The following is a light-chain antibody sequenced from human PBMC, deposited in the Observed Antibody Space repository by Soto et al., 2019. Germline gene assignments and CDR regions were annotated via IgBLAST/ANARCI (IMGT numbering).Light chain of an antibody. V-gene: IGKV1-5*01. CDR1: QSISSW. J-gene: IGKJ2*01. CDR3: QQYDSFPVT. Sequence: DIQMTQSPSTLSASVGDRVTITCRASQSISSWLAWYQQKPGKAPKLLIYDVSALKRGVPPRFSGSGSGTEFTRGVSGLQTDDCAIYYCQQYDSFPVTFGQGTKVESK. CDR2: DVS.